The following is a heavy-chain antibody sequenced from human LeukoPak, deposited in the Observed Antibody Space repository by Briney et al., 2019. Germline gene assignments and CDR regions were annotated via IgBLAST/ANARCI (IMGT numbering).Heavy chain of an antibody. V-gene: IGHV3-74*01. CDR2: INSDGSST. D-gene: IGHD2-2*01. Sequence: GGSLRLSCAASGFTFSSYWMHWVRQAPGKGLVWVSRINSDGSSTSYADSVKGRFTISRDNAKNTPYLQMNSLRAEDTAVYYCARDTEYQLLHWFDPWGQGTLVTVSS. CDR3: ARDTEYQLLHWFDP. CDR1: GFTFSSYW. J-gene: IGHJ5*02.